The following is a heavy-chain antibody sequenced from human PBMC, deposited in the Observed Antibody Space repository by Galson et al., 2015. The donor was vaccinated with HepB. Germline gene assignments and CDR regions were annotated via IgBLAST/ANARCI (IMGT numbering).Heavy chain of an antibody. J-gene: IGHJ4*02. CDR2: IKEDGSES. D-gene: IGHD6-13*01. CDR1: GFTFNNYW. Sequence: SLRLSCAASGFTFNNYWMNWVRQAPGRGLEWVANIKEDGSESQYVESVRGRFTISRDNARNSLYLQMNSLRDEDTAVCYCARDGGGEQLVGVFDNWGQGTLVTVSS. V-gene: IGHV3-7*03. CDR3: ARDGGGEQLVGVFDN.